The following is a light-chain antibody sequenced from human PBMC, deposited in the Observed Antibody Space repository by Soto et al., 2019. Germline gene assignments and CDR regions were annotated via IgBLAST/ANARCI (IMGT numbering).Light chain of an antibody. V-gene: IGKV3-15*01. Sequence: DIVMTQSPATLSVSPGERATLSCRASQSVASNLAWYQQRPGQAPRLLIYGASTRATGVPVRFSGSGSGTEFTLPISSLQSADFAVYYCHHYNNWPHTFGGGTKVEIK. CDR3: HHYNNWPHT. CDR2: GAS. J-gene: IGKJ4*01. CDR1: QSVASN.